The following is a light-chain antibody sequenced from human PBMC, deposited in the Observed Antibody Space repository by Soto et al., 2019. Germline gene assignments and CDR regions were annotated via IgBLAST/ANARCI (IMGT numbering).Light chain of an antibody. J-gene: IGKJ1*01. CDR3: QPYHSYPWT. Sequence: DIQMTQSPSTLSASIGDRVTITCRASQTINNWLAWYQQKPGKAPNLLIYHASNLETGVPSRFSGSAFGTEFTLTISSLQPDDFATSYCQPYHSYPWTCGQGTKVEIK. V-gene: IGKV1-5*01. CDR1: QTINNW. CDR2: HAS.